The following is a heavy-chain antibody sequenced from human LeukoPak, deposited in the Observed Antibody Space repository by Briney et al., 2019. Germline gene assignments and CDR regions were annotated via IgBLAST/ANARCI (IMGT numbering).Heavy chain of an antibody. CDR3: AREIGTSGRAGWFDP. CDR1: GFTVSSNY. Sequence: GGSLRLSCAASGFTVSSNYMSWVRQAPGKGLEWVSVIYSGGSTYYADSEKGQFTISRDNSKNTLYLQINSLRPDDTAVYYCAREIGTSGRAGWFDPWGQGTLVTVSS. CDR2: IYSGGST. J-gene: IGHJ5*02. D-gene: IGHD2-2*01. V-gene: IGHV3-53*05.